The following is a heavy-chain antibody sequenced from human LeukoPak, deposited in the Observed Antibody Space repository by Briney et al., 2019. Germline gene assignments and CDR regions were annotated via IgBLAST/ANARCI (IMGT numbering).Heavy chain of an antibody. V-gene: IGHV3-23*01. J-gene: IGHJ4*02. CDR2: ISGSGGST. CDR3: AKIESEDYGDYDYIDY. D-gene: IGHD4-17*01. Sequence: GGSLRLSCVASGFTFNNYGMSWVRQAPGKGLEWVSAISGSGGSTYYADSVKGRFTISRDNSKNTLYPQMNSLRAEDTAVYYCAKIESEDYGDYDYIDYWGQGTLVTVSS. CDR1: GFTFNNYG.